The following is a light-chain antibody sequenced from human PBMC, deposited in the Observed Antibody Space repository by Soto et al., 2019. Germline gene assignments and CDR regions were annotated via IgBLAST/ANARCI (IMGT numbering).Light chain of an antibody. V-gene: IGKV1-39*01. CDR2: ATS. Sequence: DIQMTQSPSSLSASVGDRVTITWRASQSISSYLNWYQQKPGKAPKLLIYATSTLQGGVPSRFSGSGSGTDFTLTISSLQPEDFATYHCQQTDSTPWTFGQGTKVDIK. CDR3: QQTDSTPWT. J-gene: IGKJ1*01. CDR1: QSISSY.